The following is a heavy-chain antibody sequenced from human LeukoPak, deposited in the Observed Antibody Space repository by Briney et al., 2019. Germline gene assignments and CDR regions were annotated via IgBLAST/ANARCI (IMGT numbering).Heavy chain of an antibody. CDR3: ARDGAEYYYDSSGYSLHFDY. J-gene: IGHJ4*02. Sequence: PGGSLRLSCAASGFTFSTYIMNWVRQAPGKGLEWVSYISSSSSTIYYADSVKGRFTISRDNAKNSLYLQMNSLRAEDTAVYYCARDGAEYYYDSSGYSLHFDYWGQGTLVTVSS. D-gene: IGHD3-22*01. CDR2: ISSSSSTI. V-gene: IGHV3-48*01. CDR1: GFTFSTYI.